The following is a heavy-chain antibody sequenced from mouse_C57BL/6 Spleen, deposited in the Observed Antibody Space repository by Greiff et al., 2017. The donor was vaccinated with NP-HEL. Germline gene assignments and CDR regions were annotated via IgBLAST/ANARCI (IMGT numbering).Heavy chain of an antibody. Sequence: VQLQQPGAELVKPGASVKLSCKASGYTFTSYWMHWVKQRPGQGLEWIGMIHPNSGSTNYNEKFKSKATLTVDKSSSTAYMQLSSLTSEDSAVYYCAREGNDGYYDYFDYWGQGTTLTVSS. D-gene: IGHD2-3*01. CDR3: AREGNDGYYDYFDY. CDR1: GYTFTSYW. V-gene: IGHV1-64*01. J-gene: IGHJ2*01. CDR2: IHPNSGST.